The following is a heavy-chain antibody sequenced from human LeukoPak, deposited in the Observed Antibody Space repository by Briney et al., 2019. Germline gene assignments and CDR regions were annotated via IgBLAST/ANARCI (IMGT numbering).Heavy chain of an antibody. Sequence: GGSLRLSCAASGFTFSSYSMNWVRQAPGKGLEWVSYISSSSSTIYYADSVKGRFTISRDNAKNSLYLQMNSLRAEDTAVYYCARDSSGGAIDYWGQGTLVTVSS. CDR1: GFTFSSYS. J-gene: IGHJ4*02. CDR2: ISSSSSTI. CDR3: ARDSSGGAIDY. D-gene: IGHD6-19*01. V-gene: IGHV3-48*04.